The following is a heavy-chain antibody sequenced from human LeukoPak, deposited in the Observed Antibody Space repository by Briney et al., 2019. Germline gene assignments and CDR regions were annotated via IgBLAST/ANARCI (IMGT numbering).Heavy chain of an antibody. CDR1: GFTFSNAW. V-gene: IGHV3-15*01. J-gene: IGHJ4*02. D-gene: IGHD3-22*01. CDR3: TTDPDYYDSSGYSDY. Sequence: PGGSLRLSCAASGFTFSNAWMSWVRQAPGKGLEWVGRIKSKTDGWTTDYAATVKGRFTISRDDSKNTLYLQMNSLKTEDTAVYYCTTDPDYYDSSGYSDYWGQGTLVTVSS. CDR2: IKSKTDGWTT.